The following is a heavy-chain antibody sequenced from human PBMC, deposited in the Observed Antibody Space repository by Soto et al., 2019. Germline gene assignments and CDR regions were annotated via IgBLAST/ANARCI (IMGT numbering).Heavy chain of an antibody. Sequence: EMQLVESGGRLVNPGGSLRLSCAASGLIVNNNYMNCVRQAPGKGLEWVSVIHSGNSASYADSVMGRFTISRHNSKNMVYLQMNSLRAEDTDVYYCARDPGYCSGGICYRYMDVWGKGTTVTVSS. V-gene: IGHV3-53*04. CDR3: ARDPGYCSGGICYRYMDV. D-gene: IGHD2-15*01. CDR2: IHSGNSA. CDR1: GLIVNNNY. J-gene: IGHJ6*03.